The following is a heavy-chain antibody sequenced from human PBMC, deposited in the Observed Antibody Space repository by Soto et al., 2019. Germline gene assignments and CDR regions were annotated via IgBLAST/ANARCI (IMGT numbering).Heavy chain of an antibody. D-gene: IGHD6-13*01. CDR1: GGTFSNHA. Sequence: QVHLVQSGAEAKKPGSSVKVSCKASGGTFSNHAINWVRQAPGQGLEWMGRIIPIFTTTNYAQKFQGRVTITADESTITAYMELSSLKHDDTAVYYCAREVAADGTFREDVFDIWGQGTLVTVSS. V-gene: IGHV1-69*12. CDR2: IIPIFTTT. CDR3: AREVAADGTFREDVFDI. J-gene: IGHJ3*02.